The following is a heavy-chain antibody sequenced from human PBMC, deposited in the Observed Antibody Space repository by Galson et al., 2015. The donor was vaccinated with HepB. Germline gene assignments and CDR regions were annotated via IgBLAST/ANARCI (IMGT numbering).Heavy chain of an antibody. V-gene: IGHV1-3*01. Sequence: SVKVSCKASGYTFTSYAMHWVRQAPGQRLEWMGWINAGNGNTKYSQKFQGRVTITRDTSASTAYMELSSLRSEDTAVYYCAVLLWEAARGCYWGQGTLVTVSS. J-gene: IGHJ4*02. CDR3: AVLLWEAARGCY. CDR2: INAGNGNT. CDR1: GYTFTSYA. D-gene: IGHD1-26*01.